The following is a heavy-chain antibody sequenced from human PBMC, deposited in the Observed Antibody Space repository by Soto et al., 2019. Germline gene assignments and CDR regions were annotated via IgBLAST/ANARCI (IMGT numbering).Heavy chain of an antibody. Sequence: GGSLRLSCGASGFTFSSYGMHWVRQAPGKGLEWVAAIWYDGSNKYYADSVKGRFSISRDNSKNTLFLQMNSLRAEDTAVYYCARESRDYYSFDCWGQGTLVTVSS. CDR1: GFTFSSYG. J-gene: IGHJ4*02. CDR2: IWYDGSNK. V-gene: IGHV3-33*01. CDR3: ARESRDYYSFDC. D-gene: IGHD3-10*01.